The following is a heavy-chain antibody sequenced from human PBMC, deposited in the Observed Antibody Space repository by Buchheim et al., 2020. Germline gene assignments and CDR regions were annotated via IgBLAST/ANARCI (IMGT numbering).Heavy chain of an antibody. CDR1: GGSISSYY. J-gene: IGHJ3*02. CDR2: IYYSGST. D-gene: IGHD3-16*01. Sequence: QVQLQESGPGLVKPSETLSLTCTVSGGSISSYYWSWIRQPPGKGLEWIGYIYYSGSTDYNPSPKSRVTMSVDTSKNQFSLKLSSVTAADTAVYYCARVSVLGELTDAFDIWGQGT. CDR3: ARVSVLGELTDAFDI. V-gene: IGHV4-59*01.